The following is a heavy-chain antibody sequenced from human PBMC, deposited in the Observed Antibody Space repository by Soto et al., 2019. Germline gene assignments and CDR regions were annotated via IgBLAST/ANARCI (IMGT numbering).Heavy chain of an antibody. J-gene: IGHJ6*02. CDR2: ISGSGGST. Sequence: GGSLRLSCAASGFTFSSYAMSWVRQAPGKGLEWVSAISGSGGSTYYADYVKGRFTISRVNSKNTLYLQINSLRAEVTAVYYCASDILTGRYYYYGMDVWGQGTTVTVSS. V-gene: IGHV3-23*01. D-gene: IGHD3-9*01. CDR3: ASDILTGRYYYYGMDV. CDR1: GFTFSSYA.